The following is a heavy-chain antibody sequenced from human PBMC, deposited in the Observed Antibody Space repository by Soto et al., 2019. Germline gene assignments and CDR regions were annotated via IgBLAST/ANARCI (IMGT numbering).Heavy chain of an antibody. Sequence: SLRPSFRVPGLPCRSYEMNWVRKASGKGLEWVSYISSSGSTIYYADSVKGRFTISRDNAKNSLYLEMNSLRAEDTAVYYCARESEDLTSNFDYWGQGALVTFS. CDR3: ARESEDLTSNFDY. J-gene: IGHJ4*02. CDR1: GLPCRSYE. V-gene: IGHV3-48*03. CDR2: ISSSGSTI.